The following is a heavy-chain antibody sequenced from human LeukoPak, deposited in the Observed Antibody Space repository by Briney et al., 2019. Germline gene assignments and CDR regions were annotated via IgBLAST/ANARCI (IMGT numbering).Heavy chain of an antibody. CDR1: GFTFSSYW. CDR2: IKQDGSEK. D-gene: IGHD3-10*01. Sequence: GGSLRLSCAASGFTFSSYWMTWVRQAPGKGLEWVANIKQDGSEKYYVDSVKGRFTISRDNSKNTLYLQMNSLRAEDTAVYYCANYGSGSYLEDWGQGTLVTVSS. CDR3: ANYGSGSYLED. J-gene: IGHJ4*02. V-gene: IGHV3-7*03.